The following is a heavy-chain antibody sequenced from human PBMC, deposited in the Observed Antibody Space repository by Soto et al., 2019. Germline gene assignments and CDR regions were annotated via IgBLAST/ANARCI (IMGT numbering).Heavy chain of an antibody. CDR3: NPRAPVVVVAATHF. CDR2: IKSKTDGGTT. Sequence: EVQLVESGGGLVKPGGSLRLSCAASGFTFSNAWMNWVRQAPGKGLEWVGRIKSKTDGGTTDYAAPVKGRFTISRDDSETPLYLQTNNIKKEETAVYHCNPRAPVVVVAATHFWGQGTLVTVSS. V-gene: IGHV3-15*07. J-gene: IGHJ4*02. CDR1: GFTFSNAW. D-gene: IGHD2-15*01.